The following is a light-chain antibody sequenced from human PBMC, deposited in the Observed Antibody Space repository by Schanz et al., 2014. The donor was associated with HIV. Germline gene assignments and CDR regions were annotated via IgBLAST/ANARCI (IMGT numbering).Light chain of an antibody. CDR1: QSLTSRY. J-gene: IGKJ5*01. V-gene: IGKV3-20*01. CDR3: QQYNDWPPIT. Sequence: EIVLTQSPGTLSLSPGERATLSCRASQSLTSRYLAWYLQKPGQAPRLLIYGASSRATGIPDRFSGRGSGTEFTLTISGLQSEDFAVYYCQQYNDWPPITFGQGTRLESK. CDR2: GAS.